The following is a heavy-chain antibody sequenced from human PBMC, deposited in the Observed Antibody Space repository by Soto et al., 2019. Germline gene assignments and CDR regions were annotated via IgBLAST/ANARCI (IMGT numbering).Heavy chain of an antibody. CDR2: ISYDGSNK. J-gene: IGHJ6*02. CDR1: GFTFSSYG. Sequence: GGSLRLSCAASGFTFSSYGMHWVRQAPGKGLEWVAVISYDGSNKYYADSVKGRFTISRDNSKNTLYLQMNSMRAEDTAVYYCAKFIAMIVVVITTRSHDYGMDVWGQGTTVTVSS. CDR3: AKFIAMIVVVITTRSHDYGMDV. V-gene: IGHV3-30*18. D-gene: IGHD3-22*01.